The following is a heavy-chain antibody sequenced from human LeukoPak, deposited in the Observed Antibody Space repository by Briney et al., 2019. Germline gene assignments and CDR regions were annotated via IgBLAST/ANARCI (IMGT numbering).Heavy chain of an antibody. CDR2: INPSGST. CDR1: GGSFSGYY. V-gene: IGHV4-34*01. CDR3: ARTWYSSGRRPYDY. D-gene: IGHD6-19*01. J-gene: IGHJ4*02. Sequence: PSETLSLTCAVYGGSFSGYYWSWIRQPPGKGLEWIGEINPSGSTNYNPSLKSRVTISVDTSKNQFSLKLSSVTAADTAVYYCARTWYSSGRRPYDYWGQGTLVTVSS.